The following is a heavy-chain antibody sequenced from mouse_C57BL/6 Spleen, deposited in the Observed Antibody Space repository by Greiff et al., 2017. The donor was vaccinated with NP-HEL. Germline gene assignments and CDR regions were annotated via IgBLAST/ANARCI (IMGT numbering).Heavy chain of an antibody. CDR3: AREGLRHNAMDY. CDR2: INYDGSST. V-gene: IGHV5-16*01. CDR1: GFTFSDYY. Sequence: EVKLMESEGGLVQPGSSMKLSCTASGFTFSDYYMAWVRQVPEKGLEWVANINYDGSSTYYLDSLKSRFIISRDNAKNILYLQMSSLKSEDTATYYCAREGLRHNAMDYWGQGTSVTVSS. D-gene: IGHD2-4*01. J-gene: IGHJ4*01.